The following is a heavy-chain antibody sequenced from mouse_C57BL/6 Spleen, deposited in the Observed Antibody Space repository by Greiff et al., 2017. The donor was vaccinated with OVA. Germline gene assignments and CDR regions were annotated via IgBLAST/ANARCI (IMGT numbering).Heavy chain of an antibody. V-gene: IGHV5-4*01. CDR3: AREGGLLWASYYAMDY. D-gene: IGHD2-1*01. J-gene: IGHJ4*01. Sequence: EVQRVESGGGLVKPGGSLKLSCAASGFTFSSYAMSWVRQTPEKRLEWVATISDGGSYTYYPDNVKGRFTISRDNAKNNLYLQMSHLKSEDTAMYYCAREGGLLWASYYAMDYWGQGTSVTVSS. CDR1: GFTFSSYA. CDR2: ISDGGSYT.